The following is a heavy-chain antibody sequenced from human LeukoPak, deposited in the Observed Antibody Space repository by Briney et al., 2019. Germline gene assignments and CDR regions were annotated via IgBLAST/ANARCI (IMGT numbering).Heavy chain of an antibody. J-gene: IGHJ4*02. CDR3: ARLGEQHLDFDS. CDR2: IYTSGST. V-gene: IGHV4-61*02. D-gene: IGHD6-13*01. CDR1: GGSISSGNYY. Sequence: SETLSLTCTVSGGSISSGNYYWSWIRQPAGKGLECIGRIYTSGSTNYNPSLKSRVTISVDTSKNQFSLKLSSVTAADTAVYYCARLGEQHLDFDSWGQGTLVTVSS.